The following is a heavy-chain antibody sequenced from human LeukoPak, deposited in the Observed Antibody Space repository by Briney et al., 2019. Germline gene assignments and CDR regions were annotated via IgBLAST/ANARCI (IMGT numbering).Heavy chain of an antibody. Sequence: ASVKVSCKASGYTFTSYGISWVRQAPGQGLEWMGWITAYNGNKNYAQKLQGRVTMTTDTSTSTAYMELRSLRSDDTAVYYCARDRKYYYDSSGYNWFDPWGQGTLVTVSS. D-gene: IGHD3-22*01. CDR2: ITAYNGNK. V-gene: IGHV1-18*01. CDR1: GYTFTSYG. CDR3: ARDRKYYYDSSGYNWFDP. J-gene: IGHJ5*02.